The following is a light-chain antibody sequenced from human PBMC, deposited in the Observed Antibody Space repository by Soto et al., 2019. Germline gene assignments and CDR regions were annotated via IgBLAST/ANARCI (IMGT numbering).Light chain of an antibody. Sequence: QSVLTQPPSVSGAPGQRVTISCTESSSNIGAGYDVHWYQQLPGTAPKLLIYGNSNRPSGVPDRFSGSKSGTSASLAITGLQAADEADYYSQSYDSSLSAWVFGGGTKLTVL. V-gene: IGLV1-40*01. CDR2: GNS. J-gene: IGLJ3*02. CDR3: QSYDSSLSAWV. CDR1: SSNIGAGYD.